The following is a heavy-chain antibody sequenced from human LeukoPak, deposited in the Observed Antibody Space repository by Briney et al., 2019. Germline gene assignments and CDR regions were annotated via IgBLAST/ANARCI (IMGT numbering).Heavy chain of an antibody. CDR3: AREVRGVSY. CDR2: ISSSSSTI. D-gene: IGHD5/OR15-5a*01. Sequence: GGSLRLSCAASGFTFSTHDLNWVRQAPGKGLEWVSYISSSSSTIYYADSVKGRFTISRDNAKNSLYLQMNSLRAEDTAVYYCAREVRGVSYWGQGTLVTVSS. V-gene: IGHV3-48*04. J-gene: IGHJ4*02. CDR1: GFTFSTHD.